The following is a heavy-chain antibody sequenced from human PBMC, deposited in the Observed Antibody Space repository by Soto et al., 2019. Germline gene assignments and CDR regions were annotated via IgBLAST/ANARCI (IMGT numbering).Heavy chain of an antibody. Sequence: PSETLSLTCAVSGGSISSGGYSWSWIRQPPGKGLEWIGYIYHSGSTYYNPSLKSRVTISVDRSKNQFSLKLSSVTAADTAVYYCARAYYGDYDGLDYYYYGMDVWGQGTTVTVSS. CDR2: IYHSGST. CDR3: ARAYYGDYDGLDYYYYGMDV. V-gene: IGHV4-30-2*01. D-gene: IGHD4-17*01. CDR1: GGSISSGGYS. J-gene: IGHJ6*02.